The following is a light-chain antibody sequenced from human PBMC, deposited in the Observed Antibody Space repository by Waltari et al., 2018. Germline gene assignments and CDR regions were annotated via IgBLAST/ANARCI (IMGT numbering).Light chain of an antibody. J-gene: IGKJ4*01. Sequence: DIQMTPSPSSLSASVGDTVTITCRASQGISNYLNWFQQKPGKVPKLLIYAATTLQSGVPSRFSGSGSGTEFTLTISNLQPEDFAAYYCLQHNSYPLTFGGGTRVEIK. CDR3: LQHNSYPLT. CDR2: AAT. CDR1: QGISNY. V-gene: IGKV1-17*02.